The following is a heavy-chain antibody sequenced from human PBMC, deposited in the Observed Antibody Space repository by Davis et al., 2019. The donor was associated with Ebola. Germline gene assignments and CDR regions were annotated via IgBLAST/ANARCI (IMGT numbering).Heavy chain of an antibody. J-gene: IGHJ4*02. CDR1: GYSISSGYY. V-gene: IGHV4-38-2*01. CDR2: IYHSGST. CDR3: ARRGTSSGYYFDY. D-gene: IGHD3-22*01. Sequence: SETLSLTCGVSGYSISSGYYWGWIRQPPGKGLEWIGIIYHSGSTYYNPSLKSRVTISVDTSKSQFSLRLNSVTAAGTAVYYCARRGTSSGYYFDYWGQGTLVTVSS.